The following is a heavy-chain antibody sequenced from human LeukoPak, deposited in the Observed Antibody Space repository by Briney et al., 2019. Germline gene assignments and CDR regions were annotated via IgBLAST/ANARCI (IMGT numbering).Heavy chain of an antibody. J-gene: IGHJ4*02. D-gene: IGHD3-22*01. V-gene: IGHV3-21*01. CDR2: ISSSSSYI. CDR3: ARGYYYDSSGYPY. CDR1: GFTFSSYS. Sequence: GGSLRLSCAASGFTFSSYSMNWVRQAPGNGLEWVSSISSSSSYIDYADSVKGRFTISRDNAKNSLYLQMNSLRAEDTAVYYCARGYYYDSSGYPYWGQGTLVTVSS.